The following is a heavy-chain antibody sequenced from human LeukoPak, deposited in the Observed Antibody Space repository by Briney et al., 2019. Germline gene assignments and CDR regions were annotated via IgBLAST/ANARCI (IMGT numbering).Heavy chain of an antibody. V-gene: IGHV3-23*01. CDR2: ISGSGGST. CDR1: GFTFSSYA. D-gene: IGHD3-10*01. CDR3: AKEGYYGSGSYYIELDY. J-gene: IGHJ4*02. Sequence: GGSLRLSCAASGFTFSSYAMSWVRQAPGEGLEWVSAISGSGGSTYYADSVKGRFTISRDNSKNTLYLQMNSLRAEDTAVYYCAKEGYYGSGSYYIELDYWGQGTLVTVSS.